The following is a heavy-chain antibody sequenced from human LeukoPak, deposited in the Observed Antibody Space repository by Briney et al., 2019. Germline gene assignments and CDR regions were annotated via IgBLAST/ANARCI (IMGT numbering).Heavy chain of an antibody. CDR2: IYYSGST. D-gene: IGHD3-3*01. CDR3: ARALRPYWSGYYLACGY. J-gene: IGHJ4*02. Sequence: SETLSLTCTVSGGSISSSSYYWGWIRQPPGKGLEWFGSIYYSGSTYYNPSLKSRVTISVDTAKNLFSLKLSSVTAADTAVYYCARALRPYWSGYYLACGYWGQGTLVTVSS. V-gene: IGHV4-39*07. CDR1: GGSISSSSYY.